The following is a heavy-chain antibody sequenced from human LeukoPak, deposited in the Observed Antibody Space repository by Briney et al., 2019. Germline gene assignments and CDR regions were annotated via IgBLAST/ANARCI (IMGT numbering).Heavy chain of an antibody. CDR1: GGSISSGDYY. CDR3: ARVWRRGQLYYYYYMDV. J-gene: IGHJ6*03. D-gene: IGHD3-10*01. CDR2: IYYSGST. V-gene: IGHV4-30-4*08. Sequence: PSQTLSLTCTVSGGSISSGDYYWSWIRQPPGKGLEWIGYIYYSGSTYYNPSLKSRVTISVDTSKNQFSLKLSSVTAADTAVYYCARVWRRGQLYYYYYMDVWGKGTTVTVSS.